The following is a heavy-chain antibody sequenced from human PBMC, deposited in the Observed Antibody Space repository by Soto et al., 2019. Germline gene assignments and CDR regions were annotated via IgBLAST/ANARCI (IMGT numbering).Heavy chain of an antibody. V-gene: IGHV3-48*02. CDR1: GFTFSSYS. CDR2: ISSSSSTI. CDR3: ARGDLGGSYHYYGMDV. D-gene: IGHD1-26*01. Sequence: EVQLVESGGGLVQPGGSLRLSCAASGFTFSSYSMNWVRQAPGKGLEWVSYISSSSSTIYYADSVKGRFTISRDNAKNSLYLQMNSLRDEDTAVYYCARGDLGGSYHYYGMDVWGQGTTVTVSS. J-gene: IGHJ6*02.